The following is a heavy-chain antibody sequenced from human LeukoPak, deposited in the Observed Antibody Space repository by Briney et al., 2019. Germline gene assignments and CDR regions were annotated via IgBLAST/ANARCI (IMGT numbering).Heavy chain of an antibody. CDR3: ARLGLPGEFDY. Sequence: GGSLRLSCAASGFTFSSYDMHWVRQATGKGLEWVSAIGTAGDTYYPGSVKGRFTISRENAKNSLYLQMNSLRAGDTAVYYCARLGLPGEFDYWGQGTLVTVSS. CDR2: IGTAGDT. CDR1: GFTFSSYD. V-gene: IGHV3-13*04. J-gene: IGHJ4*02.